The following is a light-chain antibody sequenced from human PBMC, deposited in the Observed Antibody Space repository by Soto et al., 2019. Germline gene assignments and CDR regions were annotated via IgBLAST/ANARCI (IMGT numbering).Light chain of an antibody. CDR3: HQRNK. CDR1: QSVSSSY. CDR2: DTS. Sequence: EIMLTQAPGTLSLSPGERATLSCRASQSVSSSYLAWYQQIPGQPPRLLIYDTSNRVTGIPARFSGSRSGTDFTLPISSLEPEDFAVYFCHQRNKFGQGTRLEIK. J-gene: IGKJ5*01. V-gene: IGKV3D-20*02.